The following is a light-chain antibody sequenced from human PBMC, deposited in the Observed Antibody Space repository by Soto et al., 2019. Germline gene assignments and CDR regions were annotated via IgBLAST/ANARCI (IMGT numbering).Light chain of an antibody. J-gene: IGKJ2*01. CDR1: QSISSW. Sequence: DIQMTQSPSTLSASVGDRVTITCRASQSISSWLAWYQQKPGKAPKLLIYKASSLESGVPSRFIGSGSGTEFTLTISSLQPDDFATYYCQQYKSLYTFGQGTKLEIK. CDR3: QQYKSLYT. CDR2: KAS. V-gene: IGKV1-5*03.